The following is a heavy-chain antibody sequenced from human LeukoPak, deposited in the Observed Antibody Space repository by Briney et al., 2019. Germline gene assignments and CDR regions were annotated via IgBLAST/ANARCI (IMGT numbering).Heavy chain of an antibody. V-gene: IGHV1-2*02. CDR2: INPNSGGT. J-gene: IGHJ4*02. Sequence: ASVKVSCKASGYTFTGYYMHWVRQAPGQGLEWMGWINPNSGGTNYAQKFQGRVTMTRDTPISTAYMELSRLRSDDTAVYYCARETRQYCGGDCYSSYWGQGTLVTVSS. D-gene: IGHD2-21*02. CDR1: GYTFTGYY. CDR3: ARETRQYCGGDCYSSY.